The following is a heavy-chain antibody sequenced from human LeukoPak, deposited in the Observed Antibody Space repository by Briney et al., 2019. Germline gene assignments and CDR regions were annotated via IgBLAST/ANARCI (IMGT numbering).Heavy chain of an antibody. V-gene: IGHV4-38-2*02. D-gene: IGHD4-17*01. J-gene: IGHJ4*02. CDR3: ARVLPTITTGSSAFDY. CDR2: IDHSGST. CDR1: GYSISSGYY. Sequence: SGTLSLTCTVSGYSISSGYYWGWLRQPPGKGMGWIGSIDHSGSTYYNPSLKSRVTISVDTSKNQFSLKLSSVTAADTAVYYCARVLPTITTGSSAFDYWGQGTLVTVSS.